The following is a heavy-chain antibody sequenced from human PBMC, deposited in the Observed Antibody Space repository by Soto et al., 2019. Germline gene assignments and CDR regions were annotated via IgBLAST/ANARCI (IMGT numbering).Heavy chain of an antibody. CDR2: INHSGST. Sequence: QVQLQQWGAGLLKPSETLSLTCAVYGGSFSGYYWSWIRQPPGKGLEWIGEINHSGSTNYNPSLKSRVDISVDTAKNQFSLKLSSVTAADTAVYYCARGPTYSGSYYYGMDVWGQGTTVTVSS. V-gene: IGHV4-34*01. CDR3: ARGPTYSGSYYYGMDV. J-gene: IGHJ6*02. CDR1: GGSFSGYY. D-gene: IGHD1-26*01.